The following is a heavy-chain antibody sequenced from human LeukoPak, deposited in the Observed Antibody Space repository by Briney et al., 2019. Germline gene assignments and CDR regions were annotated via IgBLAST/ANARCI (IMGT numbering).Heavy chain of an antibody. CDR1: GFTLSSYA. CDR3: AKSRILRYFDWAGDY. D-gene: IGHD3-9*01. Sequence: GASLRLSCAASGFTLSSYAMSWVRQAPGKGLEWVSAISGSGGSTYYADSVKGRFTISRDNSKNTLYLQVNSLRAEDTAVYYCAKSRILRYFDWAGDYWGQGTLVTVSS. J-gene: IGHJ4*02. V-gene: IGHV3-23*01. CDR2: ISGSGGST.